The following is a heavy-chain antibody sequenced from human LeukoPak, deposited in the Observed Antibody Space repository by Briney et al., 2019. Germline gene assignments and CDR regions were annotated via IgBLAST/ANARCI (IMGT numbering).Heavy chain of an antibody. D-gene: IGHD3-22*01. CDR3: ARQGVYFSDSSAFYY. Sequence: GESLKISCKGSGYRFTNYWIGWVRQMPGKGLELIGSIYPGDSDVRYSPSFQGQVTISADKSFTTTYLQWRRLKASDTAIYYCARQGVYFSDSSAFYYWGQGTRVTVSS. J-gene: IGHJ4*02. CDR2: IYPGDSDV. V-gene: IGHV5-51*01. CDR1: GYRFTNYW.